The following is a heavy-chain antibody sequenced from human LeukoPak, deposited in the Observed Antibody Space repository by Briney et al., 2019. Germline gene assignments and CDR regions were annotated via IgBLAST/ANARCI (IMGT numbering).Heavy chain of an antibody. CDR1: GFTFSSYW. J-gene: IGHJ3*02. Sequence: GGSLRLSCAASGFTFSSYWMNWARQAPGKGLEWVSSISSSSSYIYYADSVKGRFTISRDNAKNSLYLQMNSLRAEDTAVYYCARDPTLDAFDIWGQGTMVTVSS. V-gene: IGHV3-21*01. CDR2: ISSSSSYI. CDR3: ARDPTLDAFDI.